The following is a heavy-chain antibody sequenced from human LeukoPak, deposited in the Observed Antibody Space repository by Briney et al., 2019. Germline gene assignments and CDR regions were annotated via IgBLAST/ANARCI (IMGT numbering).Heavy chain of an antibody. J-gene: IGHJ4*02. CDR1: GFTFSSYS. V-gene: IGHV3-48*02. CDR3: ARDLSASYYEKD. CDR2: ISSSSTI. Sequence: GGSLRLSCAASGFTFSSYSMNWVRQAPGKGLEWVSYISSSSTISYADSVKGRFTISRDNAKNSPYLQMNSLRDEDAAVYYCARDLSASYYEKDWGQGTLVTVSS. D-gene: IGHD1-26*01.